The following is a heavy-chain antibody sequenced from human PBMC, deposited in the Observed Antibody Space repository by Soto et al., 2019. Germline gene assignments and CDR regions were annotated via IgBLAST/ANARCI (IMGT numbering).Heavy chain of an antibody. V-gene: IGHV4-59*01. CDR2: IYFSGST. CDR3: ARGGVTTIDY. D-gene: IGHD2-21*02. CDR1: GGSISDYY. J-gene: IGHJ4*02. Sequence: SETLSLTCTVSGGSISDYYWSWIRQPPGKGLEWIGYIYFSGSTSYNPSLKSRVTISVDTSKNQFSLKLSSVTAADTAVYYCARGGVTTIDYWGQGTLVTVSS.